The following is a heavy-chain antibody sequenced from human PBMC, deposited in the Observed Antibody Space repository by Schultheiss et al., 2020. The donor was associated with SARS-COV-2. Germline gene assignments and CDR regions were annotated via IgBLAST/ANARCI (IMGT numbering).Heavy chain of an antibody. J-gene: IGHJ3*02. CDR1: GYTFTSYG. Sequence: ASVKVSCKASGYTFTSYGISWVRQAPGQGLEWMGIINPSGGSTSYAQKFQGRVTMTRDTSTSTIYMELSSLRSEDTAVYYCARGSGPDVDIWGQGTMVTVSS. V-gene: IGHV1-46*01. CDR2: INPSGGST. D-gene: IGHD3-10*01. CDR3: ARGSGPDVDI.